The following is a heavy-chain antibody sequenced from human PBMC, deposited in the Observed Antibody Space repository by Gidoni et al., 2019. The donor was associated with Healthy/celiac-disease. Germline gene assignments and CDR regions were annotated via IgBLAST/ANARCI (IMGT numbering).Heavy chain of an antibody. V-gene: IGHV5-51*01. Sequence: EVQLVQSGPEVTKPGASLKISCKVSGYSFTSYWSAWVRPLRGKGLELLGIIYPGDSDIRYSPALQGQVPISAHKSLSTAYLQWSRLNASDTAMYYWAGERGRDYPPDYWGQGNLVTVSS. J-gene: IGHJ4*02. CDR2: IYPGDSDI. CDR1: GYSFTSYW. D-gene: IGHD4-17*01. CDR3: AGERGRDYPPDY.